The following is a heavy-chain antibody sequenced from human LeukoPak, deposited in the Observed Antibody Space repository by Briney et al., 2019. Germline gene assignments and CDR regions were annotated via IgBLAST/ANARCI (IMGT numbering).Heavy chain of an antibody. J-gene: IGHJ4*02. CDR2: IKQDGSEK. D-gene: IGHD3-22*01. CDR1: GFTFSSYW. CDR3: ARNYYDSTGYWNYYFDY. V-gene: IGHV3-7*04. Sequence: GGSLRLSCAASGFTFSSYWMSWVRQAPGKGLEWVAHIKQDGSEKYYVDSVKGRFTISRDNAKNSLYLQMNSLRAEDTAVYSCARNYYDSTGYWNYYFDYWGQGTLVTVSS.